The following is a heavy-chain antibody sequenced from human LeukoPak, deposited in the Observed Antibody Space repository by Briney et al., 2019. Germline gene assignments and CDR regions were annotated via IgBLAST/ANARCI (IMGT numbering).Heavy chain of an antibody. V-gene: IGHV3-7*01. Sequence: GGSLRLSCVAFEFTPTSLWMTWVRRAPGKGLEWVANINRDGSEKYYLDSVRGRFTISRDNAQNSLYLQLNSLTAEDTAVYYCATFMGIGSGPYTVPGGLLVWGKGTTVIVSS. D-gene: IGHD3-16*01. CDR3: ATFMGIGSGPYTVPGGLLV. J-gene: IGHJ6*04. CDR1: EFTPTSLW. CDR2: INRDGSEK.